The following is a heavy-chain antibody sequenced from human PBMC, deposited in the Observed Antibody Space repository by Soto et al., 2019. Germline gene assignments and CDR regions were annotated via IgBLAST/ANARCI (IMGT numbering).Heavy chain of an antibody. CDR3: ASQPRRDYPYYYGMDV. J-gene: IGHJ6*02. Sequence: PSETLSLTCTVSGGSISSSSYYWGWIRQPPGKGLEWIGSIYYSGSTYYNPSLKSRVTISVDTSKNLFFLKLSSVTAADTAVYYCASQPRRDYPYYYGMDVWGQGTTVTVSS. D-gene: IGHD4-17*01. V-gene: IGHV4-39*01. CDR2: IYYSGST. CDR1: GGSISSSSYY.